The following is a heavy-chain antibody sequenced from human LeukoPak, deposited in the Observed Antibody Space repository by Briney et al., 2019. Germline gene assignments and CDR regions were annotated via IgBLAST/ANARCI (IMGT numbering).Heavy chain of an antibody. CDR2: ISGSGGST. CDR1: GFTFSSYA. V-gene: IGHV3-23*01. J-gene: IGHJ4*02. CDR3: ARFGTRAIAVAGTVDY. D-gene: IGHD6-19*01. Sequence: GGSLRLSCAASGFTFSSYAMSWVRQAPGKGLEWVSAISGSGGSTYYADSVKGRFTISRDNSKNTLYLQMNSLRAEDTAVYYCARFGTRAIAVAGTVDYWGQGTLVTVSS.